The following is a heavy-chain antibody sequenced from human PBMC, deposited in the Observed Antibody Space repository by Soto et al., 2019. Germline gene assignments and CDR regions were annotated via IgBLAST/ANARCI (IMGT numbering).Heavy chain of an antibody. Sequence: QVQLVQSGAEVKKPGASVKVSCKASGYTFTSYDINWVRQATGQGLEWMGWMNPNSGNTGYAQKFQVRVTMTRNTAISTAYMELSSLRSEDTAVYYCARSALYYDFWSGYNDAFDIWGQGTMVTVSS. V-gene: IGHV1-8*01. CDR1: GYTFTSYD. D-gene: IGHD3-3*01. CDR2: MNPNSGNT. J-gene: IGHJ3*02. CDR3: ARSALYYDFWSGYNDAFDI.